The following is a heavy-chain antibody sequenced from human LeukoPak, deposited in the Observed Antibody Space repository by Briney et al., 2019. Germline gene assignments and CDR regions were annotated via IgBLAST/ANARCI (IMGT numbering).Heavy chain of an antibody. J-gene: IGHJ4*02. CDR1: GFTFSSYA. Sequence: PGGSLRPSCAASGFTFSSYAMHWVRQAPGKGLEWVAVISYDGSNKYYADSVKGRFTISRDNSKNTLYLQMNSLRAEDTAVYYCARALYYYDQIDYWGQGTLVTVSS. V-gene: IGHV3-30*04. D-gene: IGHD3-22*01. CDR2: ISYDGSNK. CDR3: ARALYYYDQIDY.